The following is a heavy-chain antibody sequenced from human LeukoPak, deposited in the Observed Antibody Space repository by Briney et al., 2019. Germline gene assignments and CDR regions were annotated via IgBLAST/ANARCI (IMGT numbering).Heavy chain of an antibody. CDR1: GYTFSTYY. Sequence: GASVKVSCKASGYTFSTYYLHWLRQAPGQGLEWVGIINPSYGAASYAQKFQGRVTLTADTSTSTVYMELLSLRSEDTAMYYCARSKTPRSSTIFGVVIKGRVFDPWGQGTLVTVSS. V-gene: IGHV1-46*01. CDR2: INPSYGAA. J-gene: IGHJ5*02. CDR3: ARSKTPRSSTIFGVVIKGRVFDP. D-gene: IGHD3-3*01.